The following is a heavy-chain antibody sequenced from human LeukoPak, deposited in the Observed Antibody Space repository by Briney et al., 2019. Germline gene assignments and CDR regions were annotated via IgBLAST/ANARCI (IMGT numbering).Heavy chain of an antibody. D-gene: IGHD6-13*01. J-gene: IGHJ5*02. CDR2: IWYDGSNK. CDR1: GFTFSSYG. Sequence: GGSLRLSCAASGFTFSSYGMHWVRLAPGKGLEWVAVIWYDGSNKYYADSVKGRFTISRDNSKNTLYLQMNSLRAEDTAVYYCARARGIAAPDWFDPWGQGTLVTVSS. CDR3: ARARGIAAPDWFDP. V-gene: IGHV3-33*01.